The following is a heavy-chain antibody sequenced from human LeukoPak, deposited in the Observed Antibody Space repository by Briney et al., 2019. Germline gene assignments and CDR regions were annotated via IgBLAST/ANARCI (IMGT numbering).Heavy chain of an antibody. Sequence: GGSLRLSCAASGFTFSSYWMSWVRQAPGKGLEWVANIKQDGSEKYYVDSVKGRFTISGDNAKNSLYLQMNSLRAEDTAVYYCARGDVLLWFGEPYYFDYWGQGTLVTVSS. CDR2: IKQDGSEK. D-gene: IGHD3-10*01. V-gene: IGHV3-7*01. CDR3: ARGDVLLWFGEPYYFDY. CDR1: GFTFSSYW. J-gene: IGHJ4*02.